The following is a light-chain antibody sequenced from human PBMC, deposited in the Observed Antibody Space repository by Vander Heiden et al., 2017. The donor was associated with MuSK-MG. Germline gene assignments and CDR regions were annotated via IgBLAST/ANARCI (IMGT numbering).Light chain of an antibody. CDR2: DAS. J-gene: IGKJ4*01. CDR3: LQRSNWPLT. V-gene: IGKV3-11*01. CDR1: QSVSSY. Sequence: EIVLTQSPATLSLSPGERATLSCRASQSVSSYLAWYQQKPGQAPRLLIYDASNRATGIPARFSGSGSGTDFTLTISSLVPEDFAVYYCLQRSNWPLTFGGGTKVEIK.